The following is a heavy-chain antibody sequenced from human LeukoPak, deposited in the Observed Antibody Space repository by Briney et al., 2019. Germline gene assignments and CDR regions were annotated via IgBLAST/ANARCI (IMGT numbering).Heavy chain of an antibody. V-gene: IGHV4-34*01. CDR2: INHSGST. D-gene: IGHD3-10*01. Sequence: PSETLSLTCAVYGGSFSGYYWSWIRQPPGKGLEWIGEINHSGSTNYNPSLKSRVPIPIDTFKNQLSLQLSAVTAADTAVYYCAREDDGSESWTMTYYSYYFMDVWGKGTTVTVSS. J-gene: IGHJ6*03. CDR3: AREDDGSESWTMTYYSYYFMDV. CDR1: GGSFSGYY.